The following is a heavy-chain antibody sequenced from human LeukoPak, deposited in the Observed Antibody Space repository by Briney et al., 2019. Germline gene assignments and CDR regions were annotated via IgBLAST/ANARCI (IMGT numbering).Heavy chain of an antibody. CDR2: ISSSSSTI. J-gene: IGHJ4*02. CDR3: ARGGDYDYVWGSYRSPLFLDY. Sequence: GGSLRLSCAASGFTFSSYSMNWVRQAPGKGLEWVSYISSSSSTIYYADSVKGRFTISRDNAKNSLYLQMNSLRAEDTAVYYCARGGDYDYVWGSYRSPLFLDYWGQGTLVTVSS. V-gene: IGHV3-48*01. D-gene: IGHD3-16*02. CDR1: GFTFSSYS.